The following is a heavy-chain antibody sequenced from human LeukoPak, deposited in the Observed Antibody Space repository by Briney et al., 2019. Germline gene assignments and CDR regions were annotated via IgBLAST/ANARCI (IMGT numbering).Heavy chain of an antibody. J-gene: IGHJ4*02. CDR2: IWYDGSNK. CDR3: AKAGLWVNYYDSSGYDY. CDR1: GFTFSSYG. Sequence: PGRSLRLSCAASGFTFSSYGMHWVRQAPGKGLEWVAVIWYDGSNKYYADSAKGRFTISRDNSKNTLYLQMNSLRAEDTAVYYCAKAGLWVNYYDSSGYDYWGQGTLVTVSS. D-gene: IGHD3-22*01. V-gene: IGHV3-33*06.